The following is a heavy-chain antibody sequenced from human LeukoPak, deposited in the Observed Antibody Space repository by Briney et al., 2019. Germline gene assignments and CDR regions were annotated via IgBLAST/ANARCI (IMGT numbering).Heavy chain of an antibody. J-gene: IGHJ5*02. CDR2: IYYSGST. Sequence: SETLSLTCTVSGGSISGYYWSWLRQPPGKGLEWIGYIYYSGSTNYNPSLKSRVTISVVPSKNQFSLKLTSVTAADTAVYYCARDSSGWSLDPWGQGTLVTVSS. CDR1: GGSISGYY. CDR3: ARDSSGWSLDP. D-gene: IGHD6-19*01. V-gene: IGHV4-59*01.